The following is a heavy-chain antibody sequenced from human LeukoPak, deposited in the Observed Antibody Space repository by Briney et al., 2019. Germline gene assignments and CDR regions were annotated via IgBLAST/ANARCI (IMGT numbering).Heavy chain of an antibody. D-gene: IGHD6-19*01. Sequence: GASVKVSCKGSVYTFTGYYMHWVRQAPGQGLEWMGIINPSGGSTSYAQKFQGRVTMTRDTSTSTVYMELSSLRSEDTAVYYCARGYSSAKGGGYWGQGTLVTVSS. J-gene: IGHJ4*02. V-gene: IGHV1-46*03. CDR2: INPSGGST. CDR3: ARGYSSAKGGGY. CDR1: VYTFTGYY.